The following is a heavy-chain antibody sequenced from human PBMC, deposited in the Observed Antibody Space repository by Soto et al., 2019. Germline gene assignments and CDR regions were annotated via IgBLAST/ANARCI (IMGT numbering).Heavy chain of an antibody. Sequence: SETLSLTCTVSGGAISGYYWTWIRQPAGKGLEWIGRIYSSGGTKYNPSLKSRVDMSLDMSKNQFSLRLNSVTAADTAVYYCARGQRFSDSFDPWGQGTLVTVSS. D-gene: IGHD3-3*01. J-gene: IGHJ5*02. CDR1: GGAISGYY. V-gene: IGHV4-4*07. CDR3: ARGQRFSDSFDP. CDR2: IYSSGGT.